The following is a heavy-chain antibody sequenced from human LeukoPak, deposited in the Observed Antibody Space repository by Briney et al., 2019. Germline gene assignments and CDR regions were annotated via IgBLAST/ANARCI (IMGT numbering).Heavy chain of an antibody. J-gene: IGHJ3*02. CDR2: ISSSSSYI. CDR1: GGSFSGYY. Sequence: ETLSLTCAVYGGSFSGYYWSWIRQPPGKGLEWVSSISSSSSYIYYADSVKGRFTISRDNAKNSLYLQMNSLRAEDTAVYYCARDGGGSPDAFDIWGQGTMVTVSS. D-gene: IGHD3-16*01. V-gene: IGHV3-21*01. CDR3: ARDGGGSPDAFDI.